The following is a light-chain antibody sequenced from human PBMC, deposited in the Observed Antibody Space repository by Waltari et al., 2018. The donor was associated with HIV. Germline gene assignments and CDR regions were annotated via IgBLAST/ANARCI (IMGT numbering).Light chain of an antibody. Sequence: QSALTQPASVSGSPGQSITISCTGTSSDVGSYNLVSWYQQHPGKAPKLTIYEVSKRPSGVSNRFSGSKSGNTASLTISGLQAEDEADYYCCSYAGSSTLVFGGGTKLTVL. V-gene: IGLV2-23*02. CDR1: SSDVGSYNL. CDR3: CSYAGSSTLV. J-gene: IGLJ2*01. CDR2: EVS.